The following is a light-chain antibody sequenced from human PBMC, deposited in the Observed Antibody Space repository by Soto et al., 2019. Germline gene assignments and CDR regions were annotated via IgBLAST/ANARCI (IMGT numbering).Light chain of an antibody. J-gene: IGKJ1*01. CDR3: QEYGNPPWT. CDR2: VAS. V-gene: IGKV3-20*01. CDR1: QIVSSSF. Sequence: EIVLTQSPGTLSLSPGERATLSCRASQIVSSSFVAWYQQKPGQAPRLLIDVASDRATGIPDRFSGRGSGTDFTLNLRRMGPEDFAVYYCQEYGNPPWTFGQGTKVEIK.